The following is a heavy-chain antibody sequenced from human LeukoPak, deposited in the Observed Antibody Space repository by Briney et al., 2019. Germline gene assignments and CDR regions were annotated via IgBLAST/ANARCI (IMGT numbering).Heavy chain of an antibody. V-gene: IGHV3-23*01. CDR2: ISGSGGST. Sequence: GGSLRLSCAASGFTFSSYAMSWVRQAPGKGLEWVAAISGSGGSTYYADSVKGRFTISRDNSKNTLYLQMNSLRAEDTAVYYCTKVQSRVARPFDYWGQGTLVTVSS. CDR1: GFTFSSYA. D-gene: IGHD5-12*01. J-gene: IGHJ4*02. CDR3: TKVQSRVARPFDY.